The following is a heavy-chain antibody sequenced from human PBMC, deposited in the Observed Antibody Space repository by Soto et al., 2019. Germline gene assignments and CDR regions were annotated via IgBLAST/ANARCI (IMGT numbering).Heavy chain of an antibody. D-gene: IGHD4-4*01. CDR2: IIPIFGTA. J-gene: IGHJ5*02. CDR3: AREREGVTPPNWFDP. Sequence: QVQLVQSGAEVKKPGSSVKVSCKASGGTFSSYAISWVRQAPGQGLEWMGGIIPIFGTANYAQKFQGRVTITADESMSTAYMELSSLRSEDTAVYYCAREREGVTPPNWFDPWGQGTLVTVSS. CDR1: GGTFSSYA. V-gene: IGHV1-69*12.